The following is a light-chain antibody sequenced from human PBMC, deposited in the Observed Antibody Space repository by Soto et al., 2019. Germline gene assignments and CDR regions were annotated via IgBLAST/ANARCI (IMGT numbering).Light chain of an antibody. CDR3: CSYAGARI. J-gene: IGLJ2*01. Sequence: QSALTQPRSVSGSPGQSVTISCTGTSSDVGGYDYVSWYQHHPGKAPKLIIFDVRKRPSGVPDRFSGSKSGNTASLTISGLQAEDEADYYCCSYAGARIFGGGTKVTVL. V-gene: IGLV2-11*01. CDR2: DVR. CDR1: SSDVGGYDY.